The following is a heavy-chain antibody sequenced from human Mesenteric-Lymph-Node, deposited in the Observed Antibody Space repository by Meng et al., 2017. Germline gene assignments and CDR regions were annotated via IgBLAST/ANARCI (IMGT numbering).Heavy chain of an antibody. V-gene: IGHV3-23*01. CDR2: ISGSGGST. CDR3: ARDDSSSGEGAFDI. J-gene: IGHJ3*02. CDR1: GFTFSSYA. D-gene: IGHD6-13*01. Sequence: GESLKISCAASGFTFSSYAMSWVRQAPGKGLEWVSAISGSGGSTYYADSVKGRFTISRDNSKNTLYLQMNSLRAEDTAVYYCARDDSSSGEGAFDIWGQGTTVTVSS.